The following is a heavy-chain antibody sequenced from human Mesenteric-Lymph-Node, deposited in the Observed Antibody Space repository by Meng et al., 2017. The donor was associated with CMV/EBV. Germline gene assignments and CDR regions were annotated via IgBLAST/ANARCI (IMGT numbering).Heavy chain of an antibody. CDR2: IYYSWGT. J-gene: IGHJ4*02. Sequence: SVSSGSSYWSAIRQPLGKGLEWIGYIYYSWGTNYSPSLKSRATISLDTSKNRFSLRLTSVTAADTAVYYCARADGYDILTGYYPLDYWGQGTLVTVSS. CDR3: ARADGYDILTGYYPLDY. V-gene: IGHV4-61*01. D-gene: IGHD3-9*01. CDR1: SVSSGSSY.